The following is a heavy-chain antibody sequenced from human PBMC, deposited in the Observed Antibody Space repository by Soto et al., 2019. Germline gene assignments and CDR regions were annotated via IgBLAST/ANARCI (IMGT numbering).Heavy chain of an antibody. Sequence: GASVKVSCKASGGTFSSYAISWVRQAPGQGLEWMGGIIPIFGTANYAQKFQGRVTITADESTSTAYMELSSLRSENTAVYYCARTKLELNYNWFDPWGQGTLVTVSS. V-gene: IGHV1-69*13. CDR3: ARTKLELNYNWFDP. J-gene: IGHJ5*02. CDR2: IIPIFGTA. CDR1: GGTFSSYA. D-gene: IGHD1-7*01.